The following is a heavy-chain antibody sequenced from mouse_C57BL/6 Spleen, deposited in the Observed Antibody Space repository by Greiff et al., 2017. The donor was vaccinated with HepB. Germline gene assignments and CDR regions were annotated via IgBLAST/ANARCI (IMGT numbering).Heavy chain of an antibody. D-gene: IGHD1-1*01. Sequence: LQESGAELVRPGTSVKVSCKASGYAFTNYLIEWVKQRPGQGLEWTGVINPGSGGTNYNEKFKGKATLTADKSSSTAYMQLSSLTSEDSAVYFCARSLYYGSRGAMDYWGQGTSVTVSS. J-gene: IGHJ4*01. CDR1: GYAFTNYL. V-gene: IGHV1-54*01. CDR2: INPGSGGT. CDR3: ARSLYYGSRGAMDY.